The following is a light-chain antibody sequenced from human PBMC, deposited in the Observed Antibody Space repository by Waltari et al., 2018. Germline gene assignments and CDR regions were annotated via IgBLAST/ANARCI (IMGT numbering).Light chain of an antibody. V-gene: IGKV2-30*01. Sequence: DVVLTQSPLSLPVTLGQPASISCRSSQSLVYSDGNTYLNWFHQRPGQSPRRLIYKVSDRDAGVPDRFSGSGSGTEFTLKITRVEAEDVGVFYCMQAMLWPPTFGQGTNLEIK. CDR1: QSLVYSDGNTY. CDR2: KVS. CDR3: MQAMLWPPT. J-gene: IGKJ2*01.